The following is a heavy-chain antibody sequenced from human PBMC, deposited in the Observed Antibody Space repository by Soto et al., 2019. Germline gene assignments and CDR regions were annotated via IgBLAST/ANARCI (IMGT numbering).Heavy chain of an antibody. D-gene: IGHD6-19*01. J-gene: IGHJ4*02. CDR2: TYYRSKWYS. CDR1: GDSVSSTSAA. CDR3: ARGSSYSGCV. V-gene: IGHV6-1*01. Sequence: SQTLSLTCAISGDSVSSTSAAWGLIRQSPSRGLEWLGRTYYRSKWYSDYEVSVKSRITINPDTSKNQFSLQLNSVTPEDTAVYYCARGSSYSGCVWGQGTLVTVSS.